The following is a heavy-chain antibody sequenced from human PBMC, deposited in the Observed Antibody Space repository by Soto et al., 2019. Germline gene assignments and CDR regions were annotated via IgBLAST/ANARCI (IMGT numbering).Heavy chain of an antibody. CDR1: GFTFSSYA. D-gene: IGHD3-22*01. CDR3: ARTYDSSGYPLGLDY. J-gene: IGHJ4*02. CDR2: ISYDGSNK. Sequence: WGSLRLSCAASGFTFSSYAMHWVRQAPGKGLEWVAVISYDGSNKYYADSVKGRFTISRDNSKNTLYLQMNSLRAEDTAVYYCARTYDSSGYPLGLDYWGQGTLVTVSS. V-gene: IGHV3-30-3*01.